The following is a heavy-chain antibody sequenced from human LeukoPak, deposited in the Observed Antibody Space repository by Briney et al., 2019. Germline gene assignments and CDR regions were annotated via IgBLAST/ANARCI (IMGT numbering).Heavy chain of an antibody. CDR3: AREVGGSAFDI. V-gene: IGHV3-53*04. CDR2: IYSDGRT. CDR1: GFTVSSNY. D-gene: IGHD3-16*01. J-gene: IGHJ3*02. Sequence: GGSLRLSCAGSGFTVSSNYMTWVRQAPGKGLEWVSVIYSDGRTYYADSVKGRFTISRHNSKNTLYLQMNSLRAEDTAVYYCAREVGGSAFDIWGQGTMVTVSS.